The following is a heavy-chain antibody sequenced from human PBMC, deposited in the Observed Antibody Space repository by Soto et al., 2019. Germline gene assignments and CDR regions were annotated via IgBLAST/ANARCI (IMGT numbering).Heavy chain of an antibody. CDR1: GFTFSSYG. CDR3: EKDQYYDFWSYYYYGMDV. V-gene: IGHV3-30*18. CDR2: ISYDGSNK. J-gene: IGHJ6*04. D-gene: IGHD3-3*01. Sequence: GGSLRLSCAASGFTFSSYGMHWVRQAPGKGLEWVAVISYDGSNKYYADSVKGRFTISRDNSKNTLYLQMNSLRAEDTAVYYCEKDQYYDFWSYYYYGMDVWGKGTTVTVSS.